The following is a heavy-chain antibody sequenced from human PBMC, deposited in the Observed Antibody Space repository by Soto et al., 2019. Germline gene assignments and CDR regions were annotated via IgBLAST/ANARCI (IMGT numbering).Heavy chain of an antibody. J-gene: IGHJ4*01. D-gene: IGHD1-26*01. V-gene: IGHV3-33*01. CDR3: TRDAIKGELPDY. CDR2: IWHDGSNK. Sequence: PGGSLRLSCAASGFTFNNYGMHWVRQAPGKGLEWVALIWHDGSNKGYADSVKGRFTISRDNSKNTLNLQMNSLRVEDTAVYYCTRDAIKGELPDYWGHGTQVTVAS. CDR1: GFTFNNYG.